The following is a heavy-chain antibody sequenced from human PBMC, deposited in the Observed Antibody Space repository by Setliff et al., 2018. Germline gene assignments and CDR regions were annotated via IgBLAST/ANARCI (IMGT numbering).Heavy chain of an antibody. CDR3: VREGVDSRSSTDYRYYMDV. CDR2: TIPMFGTT. Sequence: ASVKVSCKASGATFSSYGISWVRQAPGQGLEWMGGTIPMFGTTEYAQKFQGRVTIITDESTSTAFMQLSSLRSEDTAVYYCVREGVDSRSSTDYRYYMDVWGKGTTVTVSS. CDR1: GATFSSYG. J-gene: IGHJ6*03. V-gene: IGHV1-69*05. D-gene: IGHD3-22*01.